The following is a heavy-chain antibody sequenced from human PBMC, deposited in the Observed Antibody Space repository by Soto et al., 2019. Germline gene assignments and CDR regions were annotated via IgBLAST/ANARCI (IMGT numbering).Heavy chain of an antibody. V-gene: IGHV3-74*01. CDR1: GFTFSSYW. D-gene: IGHD3-16*01. J-gene: IGHJ6*02. CDR2: IMSDGSGT. CDR3: ARSRGSGGVEYNMDV. Sequence: EVQLVESGGGLVQPGGSLRLSCAASGFTFSSYWMHWVRQGPGEGLVWVSRIMSDGSGTTYADSVKGRFTTSTDNANTTLYLQINSLRAEDTAVYHCARSRGSGGVEYNMDVWGQGTTVTVSS.